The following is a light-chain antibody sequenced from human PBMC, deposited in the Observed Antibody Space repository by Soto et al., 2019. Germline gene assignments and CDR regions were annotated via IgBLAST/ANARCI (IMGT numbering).Light chain of an antibody. CDR3: QQAATFPLT. V-gene: IGKV3-20*01. CDR2: AAF. Sequence: IVMTPSPGTRSLFSWYRATIYQRASQSITTHLAWYQQRPGQAPRLLIYAAFSRATGIPDRFSGSGSGTDFTLTISRLEPEDSATYYCQQAATFPLTFGGGTKVDIK. CDR1: QSITTH. J-gene: IGKJ4*01.